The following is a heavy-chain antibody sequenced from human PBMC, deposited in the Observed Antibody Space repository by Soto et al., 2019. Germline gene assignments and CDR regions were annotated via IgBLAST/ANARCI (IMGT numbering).Heavy chain of an antibody. CDR1: GYTFTSYD. V-gene: IGHV1-8*01. J-gene: IGHJ4*02. CDR3: ARSSYDSSGYYYSNDY. D-gene: IGHD3-22*01. Sequence: ASVKVSCKASGYTFTSYDINWVRQATGQGLEWMGWMNPNSGNTGYAQKFQGRVTMTRNTSISTAYMELSSPRSEDTAVYYCARSSYDSSGYYYSNDYWGQGTLVTVSS. CDR2: MNPNSGNT.